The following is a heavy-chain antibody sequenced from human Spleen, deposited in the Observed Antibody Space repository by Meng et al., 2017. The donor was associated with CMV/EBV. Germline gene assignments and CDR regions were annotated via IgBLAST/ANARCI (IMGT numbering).Heavy chain of an antibody. CDR3: ARDIVGTNYVDY. CDR1: GASISSGGFY. D-gene: IGHD1-26*01. J-gene: IGHJ4*02. CDR2: IYFSGTT. V-gene: IGHV4-31*02. Sequence: VSGASISSGGFYWSWLRQHPGKGLEWIGFIYFSGTTYYNPSLKSRITLSLDTSKNQFSLKLTSVTAADTAVYYCARDIVGTNYVDYWGQGILVTVSS.